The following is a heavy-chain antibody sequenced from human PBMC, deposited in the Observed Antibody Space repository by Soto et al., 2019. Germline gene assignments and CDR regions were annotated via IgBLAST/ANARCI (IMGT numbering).Heavy chain of an antibody. CDR2: ISPAGTNQ. V-gene: IGHV3-30*03. D-gene: IGHD6-6*01. Sequence: QAPGKGLEWVALISPAGTNQYYADSAKGRFTISRDNSKNTLYLQMNSLRPEDTGLYYCARENSRISPRLFQHWGHGTLVTVS. J-gene: IGHJ1*01. CDR3: ARENSRISPRLFQH.